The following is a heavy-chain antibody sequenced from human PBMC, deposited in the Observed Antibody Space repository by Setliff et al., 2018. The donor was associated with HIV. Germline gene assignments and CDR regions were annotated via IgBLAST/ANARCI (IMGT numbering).Heavy chain of an antibody. CDR1: GGSISSGDYY. Sequence: PSETLSLTCTVSGGSISSGDYYWTWIRQPAGKGLQWIGRIHTSGNTNYNPSLKSRVTISVDTSKNQFSLTLSSVTAADTAMYYCARTHRYCSGNSCSKVSFDSWGQGALVTVSS. J-gene: IGHJ4*02. D-gene: IGHD2-2*01. CDR2: IHTSGNT. CDR3: ARTHRYCSGNSCSKVSFDS. V-gene: IGHV4-61*02.